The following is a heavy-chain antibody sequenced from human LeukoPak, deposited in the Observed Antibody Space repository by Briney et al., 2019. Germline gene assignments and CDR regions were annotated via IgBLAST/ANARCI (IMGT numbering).Heavy chain of an antibody. D-gene: IGHD2-15*01. Sequence: ASVKVSCKASGYTFTSYYMHWVRQAPGQGLEWMGIINPSGGSTSYAQKFQGRVTMTRDMSTSTVYMELSSLRSEDTAVYYCARAVATYNWFDPWGQGTLVTVSS. CDR2: INPSGGST. V-gene: IGHV1-46*01. J-gene: IGHJ5*02. CDR1: GYTFTSYY. CDR3: ARAVATYNWFDP.